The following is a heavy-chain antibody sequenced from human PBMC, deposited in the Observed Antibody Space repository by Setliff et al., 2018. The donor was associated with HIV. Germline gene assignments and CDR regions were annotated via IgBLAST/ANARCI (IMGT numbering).Heavy chain of an antibody. V-gene: IGHV3-48*03. CDR1: GFTFSRYE. D-gene: IGHD3-10*01. J-gene: IGHJ4*02. Sequence: GGSLRLSCAASGFTFSRYEMNWVRQAPGKGLEWVSYISSSGSAMYYADSVKGRFTITRDNAKNSLFLQINSLRAEDTAVYFCVRGDSRDYWGQGTLVTVSS. CDR3: VRGDSRDY. CDR2: ISSSGSAM.